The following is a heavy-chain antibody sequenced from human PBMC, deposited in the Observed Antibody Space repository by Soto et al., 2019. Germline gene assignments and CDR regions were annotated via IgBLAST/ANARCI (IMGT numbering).Heavy chain of an antibody. D-gene: IGHD6-13*01. CDR3: ASTSYPPIAAAGPNYYYYGMDV. J-gene: IGHJ6*02. V-gene: IGHV1-69*13. CDR2: IIPIFGTA. CDR1: GGTFSSYA. Sequence: ASVKVSCKASGGTFSSYAISWVRQAPGQGLEWMGGIIPIFGTANYAQKFQGRVTITADESTSTAYMELSSLRSEDTAVYYCASTSYPPIAAAGPNYYYYGMDVWGQGTTVTVSS.